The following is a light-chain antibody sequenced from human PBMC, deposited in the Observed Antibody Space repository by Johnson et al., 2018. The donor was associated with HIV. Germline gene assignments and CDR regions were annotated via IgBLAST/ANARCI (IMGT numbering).Light chain of an antibody. CDR3: GTWDSSLTSYV. Sequence: QPVLTQPPSVSAAPGQRVNISCSGHSSNIENYFVSWYQQLPGAAPRLLIYEDNKRPSGIPGRFSGSKSGPSATLGITGLQTGDEADYYCGTWDSSLTSYVFGAGTKVTVL. V-gene: IGLV1-51*02. J-gene: IGLJ1*01. CDR2: EDN. CDR1: SSNIENYF.